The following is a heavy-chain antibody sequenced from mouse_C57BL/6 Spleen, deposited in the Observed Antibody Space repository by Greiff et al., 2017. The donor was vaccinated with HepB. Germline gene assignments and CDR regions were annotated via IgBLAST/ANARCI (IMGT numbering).Heavy chain of an antibody. CDR3: AREGEGYGYEYFDY. CDR1: GYSFTGYF. Sequence: VQLQQSGPELVKPGDSVKISCKASGYSFTGYFMNWVMQSHGKSLEWIGRINPYNGDTFYNQKFKGRGTLTVDKSYSTAHMELRSLTSEDSAVYYCAREGEGYGYEYFDYWGQGTTLTVSS. D-gene: IGHD2-2*01. J-gene: IGHJ2*01. V-gene: IGHV1-20*01. CDR2: INPYNGDT.